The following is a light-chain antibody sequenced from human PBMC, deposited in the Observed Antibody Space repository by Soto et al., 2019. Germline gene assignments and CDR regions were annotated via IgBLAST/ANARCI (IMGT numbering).Light chain of an antibody. CDR1: SSNIGAGYD. J-gene: IGLJ2*01. V-gene: IGLV1-40*01. Sequence: QPVLTQPPSVSGAPGQRVTISCTGSSSNIGAGYDVHWYQQLPGTAPKLLIYGNSNRPSGVPDRFSGSKSGTSASLAIPGLRAEDEADYYCQAYDSSLSGVVFGGGTKLTVL. CDR2: GNS. CDR3: QAYDSSLSGVV.